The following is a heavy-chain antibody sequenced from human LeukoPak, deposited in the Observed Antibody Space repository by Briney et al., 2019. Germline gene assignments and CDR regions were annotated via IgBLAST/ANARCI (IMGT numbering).Heavy chain of an antibody. CDR2: IYYSGST. D-gene: IGHD3-9*01. CDR1: GDSVSSSSNF. Sequence: SETVPLICTVSGDSVSSSSNFWGWIRQPPGKGLEWIGSIYYSGSTFYNPSLKSRVTISVDTSKNQFSLKLSSVTAADTAVYYCARHLYDILTGYAYYFDDLRQGTLVTVSS. J-gene: IGHJ4*02. V-gene: IGHV4-39*01. CDR3: ARHLYDILTGYAYYFDD.